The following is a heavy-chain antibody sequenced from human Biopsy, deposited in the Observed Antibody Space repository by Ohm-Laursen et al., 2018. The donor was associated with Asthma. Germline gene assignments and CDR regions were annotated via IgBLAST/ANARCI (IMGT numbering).Heavy chain of an antibody. Sequence: SLRLSCTASGFTVSTNGMSWVRQPPGKGLEWVSVIYSGGGTYYADSVKGRFTISRDNSKNTLSLQMNSLRAEDTAVYYCARAYGGSFFSGSFDIWGQGTLVTVSS. D-gene: IGHD4-23*01. V-gene: IGHV3-53*01. CDR3: ARAYGGSFFSGSFDI. CDR2: IYSGGGT. CDR1: GFTVSTNG. J-gene: IGHJ3*02.